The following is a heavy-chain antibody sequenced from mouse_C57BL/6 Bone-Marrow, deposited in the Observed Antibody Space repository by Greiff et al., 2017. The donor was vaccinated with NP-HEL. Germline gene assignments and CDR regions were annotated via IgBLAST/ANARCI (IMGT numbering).Heavy chain of an antibody. D-gene: IGHD3-2*02. CDR3: ARLGGSGCGGY. V-gene: IGHV1-59*01. Sequence: VQLQQPGAELVRPGTSVKLSCKASGYTFTSYWMHWVKQRPGQGLEWIGVIDPSDSYTNYNQKFQGKATLTVDTSSSTAYMQLSSLTSEDSAVYYCARLGGSGCGGYGGRGTRVTVTA. J-gene: IGHJ3*02. CDR2: IDPSDSYT. CDR1: GYTFTSYW.